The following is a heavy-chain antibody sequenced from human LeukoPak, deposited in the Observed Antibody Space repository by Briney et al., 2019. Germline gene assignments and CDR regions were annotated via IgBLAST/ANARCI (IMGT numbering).Heavy chain of an antibody. CDR1: GYTFTSYY. CDR3: ARGIQWLGVGYWFDP. J-gene: IGHJ5*02. CDR2: INPSGGST. Sequence: ASVKVSCKASGYTFTSYYMHWVRQAPGRGLEWLGFINPSGGSTSYAQKFQGRVTMTRDTSTTSVYMELSSLRSEDTAVYYCARGIQWLGVGYWFDPWGQGTLVTVSS. V-gene: IGHV1-46*01. D-gene: IGHD6-19*01.